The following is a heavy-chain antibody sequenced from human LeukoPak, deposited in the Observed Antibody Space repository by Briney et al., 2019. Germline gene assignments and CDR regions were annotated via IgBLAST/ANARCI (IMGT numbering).Heavy chain of an antibody. Sequence: ASVKVSCKASGGTFSSYAISWVRQATGQGLEWMGWMNPNSGNTGYAQKFQGRVTITRNTSISTAYMELSSLRSEDTAVYYCARGRGVAAAGPDYYYYYMDVWGKGTTVTVSS. V-gene: IGHV1-8*03. CDR3: ARGRGVAAAGPDYYYYYMDV. D-gene: IGHD6-13*01. J-gene: IGHJ6*03. CDR1: GGTFSSYA. CDR2: MNPNSGNT.